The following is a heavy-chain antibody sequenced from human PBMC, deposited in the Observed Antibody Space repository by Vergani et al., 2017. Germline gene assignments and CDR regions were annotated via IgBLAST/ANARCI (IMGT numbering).Heavy chain of an antibody. J-gene: IGHJ6*02. Sequence: EVQLVESGGGLVKPGGSLRLSCAASGFTFSSYSMNWVRQAPGKGLEWVSAISGSGGSTYYADSVKGRFTISRDNSKNTLYLQMNSLRAEDTAVYYCAKAGIVGATRLEVHYYYYGMDVWGQGTTVTVSS. CDR2: ISGSGGST. V-gene: IGHV3-23*04. CDR1: GFTFSSYS. CDR3: AKAGIVGATRLEVHYYYYGMDV. D-gene: IGHD1-26*01.